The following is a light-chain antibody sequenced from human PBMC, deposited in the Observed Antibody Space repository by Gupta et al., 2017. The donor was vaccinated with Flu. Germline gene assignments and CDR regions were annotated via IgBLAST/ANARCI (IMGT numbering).Light chain of an antibody. CDR3: HHEGNSPHT. CDR2: GAS. J-gene: IGKJ1*01. V-gene: IGKV3-20*01. CDR1: QSVISNY. Sequence: ENVLMQSPGTLSLSPGERATLSCRAGQSVISNYVAWYQWKPGQAPRLLIYGASSRATGIPDRFSGSGSGTDFSLTISRLEPEDFAVYYCHHEGNSPHTFGQGTMVDIE.